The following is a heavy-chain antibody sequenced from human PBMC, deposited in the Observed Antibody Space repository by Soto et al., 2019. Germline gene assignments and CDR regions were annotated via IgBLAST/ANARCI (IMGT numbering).Heavy chain of an antibody. CDR2: TRHDGSNT. J-gene: IGHJ4*02. CDR1: GFTFSGYG. Sequence: QVQLVESGGGVVQPGRSLRLSCAASGFTFSGYGMHWVRQAPGKGLEWVAITRHDGSNTYYADSVRGRFTISRDNSKKTLYLQMDSLRAEDTAVYYCARDGVGANTFFGYFDYWGQGTLVTVSS. CDR3: ARDGVGANTFFGYFDY. V-gene: IGHV3-33*01. D-gene: IGHD1-26*01.